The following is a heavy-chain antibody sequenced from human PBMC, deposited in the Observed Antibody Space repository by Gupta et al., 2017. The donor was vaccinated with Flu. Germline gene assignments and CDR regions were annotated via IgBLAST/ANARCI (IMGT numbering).Heavy chain of an antibody. D-gene: IGHD3-16*01. CDR1: SGYF. J-gene: IGHJ5*02. V-gene: IGHV4-34*01. CDR2: ISHRGET. Sequence: SGYFWSWIRQPPGKGLEWIGEISHRGETNYNPSRKGRISISVDTSKNHFSLNLLSLTAADTAVYYCAKKCPRLEGGNWFDPWGQGTLVTVSS. CDR3: AKKCPRLEGGNWFDP.